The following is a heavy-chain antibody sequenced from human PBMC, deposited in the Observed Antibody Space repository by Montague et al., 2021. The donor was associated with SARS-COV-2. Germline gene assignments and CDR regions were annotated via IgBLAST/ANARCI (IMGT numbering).Heavy chain of an antibody. D-gene: IGHD2-21*02. CDR3: GRAYCGGDCCFYWYFDL. Sequence: CAISGDSVVENRPRWEENRHELQTRLERVCRTYLRKKWYNDYAVSVKSRVIINPDTSNNRISLQLNSVTPEDTAVYYCGRAYCGGDCCFYWYFDLWGRGTMGTVSS. V-gene: IGHV6-1*01. CDR2: TYLRKKWYN. CDR1: GDSVVENRPR. J-gene: IGHJ2*01.